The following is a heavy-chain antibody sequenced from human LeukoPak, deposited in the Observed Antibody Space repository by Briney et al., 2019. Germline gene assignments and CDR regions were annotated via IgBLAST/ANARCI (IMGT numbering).Heavy chain of an antibody. CDR3: ARKAHDAFDI. CDR1: GFTFSSYW. V-gene: IGHV3-74*01. J-gene: IGHJ3*02. Sequence: QPGGSLRLSCAASGFTFSSYWMHWVRQAPGKGLVWVSRISSDGGTTTYADSVKGRFTISRDNAKNTLCLQMNSLRAEDTAVYYCARKAHDAFDIWGQGTMVTVSS. CDR2: ISSDGGTT.